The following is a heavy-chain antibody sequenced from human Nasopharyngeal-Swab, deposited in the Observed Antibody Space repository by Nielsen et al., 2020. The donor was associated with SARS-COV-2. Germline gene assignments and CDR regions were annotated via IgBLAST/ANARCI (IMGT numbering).Heavy chain of an antibody. D-gene: IGHD4-11*01. CDR1: GFNFSSYS. J-gene: IGHJ5*02. Sequence: GGSLRLSCAVSGFNFSSYSMSWVRQAPGKGLEWLATIKQGGSETFYVASVKGRFTISSDDSKNSVYLQINSLRAEDTAVYYCAREVHDYSNYRRGTEWFDPWGQGTLVTVSS. V-gene: IGHV3-7*01. CDR2: IKQGGSET. CDR3: AREVHDYSNYRRGTEWFDP.